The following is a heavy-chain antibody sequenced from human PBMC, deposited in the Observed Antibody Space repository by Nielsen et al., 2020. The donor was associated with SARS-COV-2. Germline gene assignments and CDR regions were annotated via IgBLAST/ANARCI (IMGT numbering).Heavy chain of an antibody. Sequence: SETLSLTCAVSGDSVSSHDWWTWVRQSPGKGLEWIGEVSHSGSTYYNPSLKSRLTISVDTSENQFSLKVTSVTAADTAVYYCARESGYANAFDIWGQGTMVTVSS. D-gene: IGHD5-12*01. J-gene: IGHJ3*02. V-gene: IGHV4-4*02. CDR3: ARESGYANAFDI. CDR1: GDSVSSHDW. CDR2: VSHSGST.